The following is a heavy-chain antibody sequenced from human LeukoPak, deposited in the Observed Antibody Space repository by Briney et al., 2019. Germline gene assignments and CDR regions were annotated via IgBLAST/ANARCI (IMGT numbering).Heavy chain of an antibody. CDR1: GFAFSTYS. J-gene: IGHJ4*02. CDR2: ISSSSSGIHYS. D-gene: IGHD2/OR15-2a*01. Sequence: GGSLRVSCAASGFAFSTYSMNWVRQAPGRGLEWVAYISSSSSGIHYSYYADSVKDRFTISRDNAKNSLYMQMNSLRAEDTAVYYCARDTLRSFDYWGQVTLVTVSS. V-gene: IGHV3-48*01. CDR3: ARDTLRSFDY.